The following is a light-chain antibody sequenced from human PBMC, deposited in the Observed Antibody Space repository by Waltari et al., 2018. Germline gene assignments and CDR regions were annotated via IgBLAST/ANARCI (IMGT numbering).Light chain of an antibody. CDR1: QSVGRS. J-gene: IGKJ1*01. V-gene: IGKV3-20*01. Sequence: EIVLTPSPGTLSLSTGAGATPPCRASQSVGRSLAWYQQKPGQAPRLLIDDASRRATGIPDRFSGGGSGTDFSLTLNRLEPEDVAVYYCQNYVRLPATFGQGTKVEVK. CDR2: DAS. CDR3: QNYVRLPAT.